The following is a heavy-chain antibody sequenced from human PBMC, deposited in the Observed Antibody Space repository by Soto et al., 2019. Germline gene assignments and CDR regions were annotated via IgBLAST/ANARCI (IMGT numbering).Heavy chain of an antibody. CDR2: INPNSGGT. Sequence: GASVKVSCKASGYTFTGYYMHWVRQAPGQGLEWMGWINPNSGGTNYAQKFQGWVTMTRDTSISTAYMELSRLRSDDTAVYYCARTYSSGWYVSGYWGQGTLVTVSS. CDR1: GYTFTGYY. D-gene: IGHD6-19*01. CDR3: ARTYSSGWYVSGY. J-gene: IGHJ4*02. V-gene: IGHV1-2*04.